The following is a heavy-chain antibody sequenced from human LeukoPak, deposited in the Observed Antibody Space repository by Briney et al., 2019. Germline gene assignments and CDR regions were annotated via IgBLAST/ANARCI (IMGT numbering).Heavy chain of an antibody. CDR3: ARDHDILTLTSQNAFDI. V-gene: IGHV3-30*04. CDR2: ISYDGSNK. Sequence: PGGSLRLSCAASGFTFSSYAIHWVRQAPGKGLEWVAVISYDGSNKYYADSVKGRFTISRDNSKNTLYLQMNSLRAEDTAVYYCARDHDILTLTSQNAFDIWGQGTMVTVSS. J-gene: IGHJ3*02. CDR1: GFTFSSYA. D-gene: IGHD3-9*01.